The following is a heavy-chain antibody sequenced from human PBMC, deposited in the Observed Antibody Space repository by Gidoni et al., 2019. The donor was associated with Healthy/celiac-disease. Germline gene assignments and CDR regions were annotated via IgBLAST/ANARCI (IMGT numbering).Heavy chain of an antibody. CDR1: GFPFSSYA. Sequence: EVQMLESGGGLVQPGGSLRLSCAASGFPFSSYAMSWVRQAPGKGLGWVSAISGSGGSTYYTDSVKGRFTISRDNSKNTLYLQMNSLRAEDTAVYYCAKDRGSGSSFDYWGQGTLVTVSS. CDR2: ISGSGGST. V-gene: IGHV3-23*01. J-gene: IGHJ4*02. D-gene: IGHD1-26*01. CDR3: AKDRGSGSSFDY.